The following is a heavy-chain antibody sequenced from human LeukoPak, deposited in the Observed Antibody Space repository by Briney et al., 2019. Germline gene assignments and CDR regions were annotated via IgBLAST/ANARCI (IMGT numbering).Heavy chain of an antibody. D-gene: IGHD2-2*01. CDR1: GGSISSGGYY. Sequence: PSQTLSLTCTVSGGSISSGGYYWGWIRQPPGKGLEWIGSIYYSGSTYYNPSLKSRVTISVDRSKNQFSLKLSSVTAADTAVYYCARDEWGSTAAPDAFDIWGQGTMVTVSS. CDR2: IYYSGST. V-gene: IGHV4-39*07. CDR3: ARDEWGSTAAPDAFDI. J-gene: IGHJ3*02.